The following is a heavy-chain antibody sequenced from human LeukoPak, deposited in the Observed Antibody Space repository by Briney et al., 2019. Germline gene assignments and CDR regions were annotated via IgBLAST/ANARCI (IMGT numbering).Heavy chain of an antibody. D-gene: IGHD3-22*01. J-gene: IGHJ5*02. V-gene: IGHV4-34*01. CDR3: ARVHYDSSGYYYAWFDP. CDR1: GGSFSGYY. CDR2: INHSGST. Sequence: PSETLSLTCAVYGGSFSGYYWSWTRQPPGKGLEWIGEINHSGSTNYNPSLKSRVTISVDTSKNQFSLKLSSVTAADTAVYYCARVHYDSSGYYYAWFDPWGQGTLVTVSS.